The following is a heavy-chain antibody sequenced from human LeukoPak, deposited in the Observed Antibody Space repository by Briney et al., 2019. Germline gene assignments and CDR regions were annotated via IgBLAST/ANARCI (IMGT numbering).Heavy chain of an antibody. CDR3: ARDGDYVWGSYRPAPFDY. J-gene: IGHJ4*02. D-gene: IGHD3-16*02. V-gene: IGHV3-7*01. CDR1: GFTFSSYW. CDR2: IKQDGSEK. Sequence: PGGPLRLSCAASGFTFSSYWMSWVRQAPGKGLEWVANIKQDGSEKYYVDSVKGRFTISRDNAKNSLYLQMNSLRAEDTAVYYCARDGDYVWGSYRPAPFDYWGQGTLVTVSS.